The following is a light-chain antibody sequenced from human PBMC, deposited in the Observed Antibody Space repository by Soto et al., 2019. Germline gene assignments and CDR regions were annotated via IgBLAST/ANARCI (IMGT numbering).Light chain of an antibody. CDR1: QSVSNNY. V-gene: IGKV3-20*01. Sequence: EIVLTQSPGTLSLSPGERATLSCRASQSVSNNYLAWYQHKPGQAPRLLIYDASSRATGIPDRFSGSGSGTDFTLTIGRLEPEDFEVYYCQHYGTSPRTLGQGTNVDIK. J-gene: IGKJ1*01. CDR3: QHYGTSPRT. CDR2: DAS.